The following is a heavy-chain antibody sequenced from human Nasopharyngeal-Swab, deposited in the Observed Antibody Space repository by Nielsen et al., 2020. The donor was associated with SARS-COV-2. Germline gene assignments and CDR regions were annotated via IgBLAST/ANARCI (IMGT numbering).Heavy chain of an antibody. CDR3: ARPIFGTDSFDI. CDR2: IDPNDSST. CDR1: GYDFKNYW. J-gene: IGHJ3*02. Sequence: GESLKISCQGSGYDFKNYWINWVRQTPGKGLEWMGRIDPNDSSTNYSQSFPGRVLISADKSTKTAFLQWRPLKPSDTAMYFCARPIFGTDSFDIWGQGTLVNVFS. V-gene: IGHV5-10-1*01. D-gene: IGHD3-16*01.